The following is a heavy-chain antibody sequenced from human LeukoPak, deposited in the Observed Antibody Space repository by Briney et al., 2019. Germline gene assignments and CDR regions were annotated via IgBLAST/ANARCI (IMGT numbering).Heavy chain of an antibody. V-gene: IGHV3-20*01. D-gene: IGHD2-15*01. J-gene: IGHJ3*02. CDR3: GRVSRYCNGGSCYSGAFDI. Sequence: GGSLRLSCAASGFTFDDYGMSWVRQAPGKGLKWVSGINWNGGSTGYADSVKGRFTISRDNAKNSLYLQMNSLEAEDTALYHCGRVSRYCNGGSCYSGAFDIWGQGTMVTVSS. CDR2: INWNGGST. CDR1: GFTFDDYG.